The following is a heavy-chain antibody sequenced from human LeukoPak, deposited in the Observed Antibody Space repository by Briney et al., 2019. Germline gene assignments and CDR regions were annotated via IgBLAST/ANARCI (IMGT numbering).Heavy chain of an antibody. CDR2: IRYDGSNK. J-gene: IGHJ4*02. CDR1: GFTFSSYG. Sequence: GGSLRLSCAASGFTFSSYGMHWVRQAPGKGLEWVAFIRYDGSNKYYADSVKGRFTISSDNSKNTMYLQMNSQRAEDTAVYYCVKDRDYSAYFFDYWGQGPLVTVSS. CDR3: VKDRDYSAYFFDY. D-gene: IGHD4-11*01. V-gene: IGHV3-30*02.